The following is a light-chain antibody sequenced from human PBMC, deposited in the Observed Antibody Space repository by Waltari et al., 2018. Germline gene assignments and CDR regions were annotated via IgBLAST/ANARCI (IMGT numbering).Light chain of an antibody. CDR3: QQYNSYPWT. V-gene: IGKV1-5*03. J-gene: IGKJ1*01. CDR1: QSISTW. CDR2: NAS. Sequence: DIQLTQSPSTLTASVGDRVTITCRASQSISTWLAWYQQKPGKAPNRLIYNASTLQSGVPLRFGGSGSATEFTLTISSLQPDDFATYYCQQYNSYPWTFGQGTKVEIK.